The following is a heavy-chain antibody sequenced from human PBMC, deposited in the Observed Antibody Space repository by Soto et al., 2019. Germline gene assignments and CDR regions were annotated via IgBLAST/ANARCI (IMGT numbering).Heavy chain of an antibody. CDR1: AGSLSSYY. D-gene: IGHD5-18*01. CDR3: ARAGYNFGPFDD. CDR2: ISYSGTT. J-gene: IGHJ4*02. V-gene: IGHV4-59*01. Sequence: SETLSLTCTVSAGSLSSYYWSWIRRPPGMGLEWIASISYSGTTNYNSSLKSRVTISIDTSKNQFSLKFNSVTAADTAVYYCARAGYNFGPFDDGCQGAVVT.